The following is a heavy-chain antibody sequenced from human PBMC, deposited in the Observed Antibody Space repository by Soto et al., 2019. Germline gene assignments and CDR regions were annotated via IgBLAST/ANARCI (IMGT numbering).Heavy chain of an antibody. CDR3: AREITIFGVGPPNWFDP. CDR1: GGSISSYY. J-gene: IGHJ5*02. Sequence: PSETLSLTCTVSGGSISSYYWSWIRQPPGKGLEWIGYIYYSGSTNYNPSLKSRVNISVDTSKNQFSLKLSSVTAADTAVYYCAREITIFGVGPPNWFDPWGQGTLVTVSS. CDR2: IYYSGST. D-gene: IGHD3-3*01. V-gene: IGHV4-59*01.